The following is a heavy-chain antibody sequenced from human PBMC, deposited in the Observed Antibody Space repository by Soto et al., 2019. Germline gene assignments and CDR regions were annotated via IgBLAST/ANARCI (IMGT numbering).Heavy chain of an antibody. V-gene: IGHV3-7*01. CDR2: INQDGSEK. D-gene: IGHD1-26*01. Sequence: GGSLRLSCAASGFTFSNYWMAWVRQAPGKGLEWVANINQDGSEKHHVDSVKGRFAISRDNAKNALYLQMNSLRAEDTAVYYCARGPASGYIDYWAQGTLVTVSS. CDR3: ARGPASGYIDY. CDR1: GFTFSNYW. J-gene: IGHJ4*02.